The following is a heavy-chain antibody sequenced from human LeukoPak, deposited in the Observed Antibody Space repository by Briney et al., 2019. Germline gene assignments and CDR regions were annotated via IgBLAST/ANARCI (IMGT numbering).Heavy chain of an antibody. CDR1: GFTFSSYW. CDR3: ATTGVMVRGVITDY. Sequence: PGGSLRLSCAASGFTFSSYWMSWVRQAPGKGLEWVANIKQDGSEKYYVDSVKGRFTISRDNAKNSLYLQVNSLRAEDTAVYYCATTGVMVRGVITDYWGQGTLVTVSS. D-gene: IGHD3-10*01. V-gene: IGHV3-7*01. CDR2: IKQDGSEK. J-gene: IGHJ4*02.